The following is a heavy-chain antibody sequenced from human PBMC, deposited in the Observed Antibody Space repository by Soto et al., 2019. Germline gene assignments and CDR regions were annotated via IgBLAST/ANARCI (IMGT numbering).Heavy chain of an antibody. CDR3: ARSSGNTAPPYGRDV. CDR2: IDPGNGGT. CDR1: GYTFSDYY. D-gene: IGHD1-26*01. V-gene: IGHV1-2*04. Sequence: QVQLVQSGAAVKKPGASVKVSCKASGYTFSDYYLHWVRQAPGQGLEWMGWIDPGNGGTNYAQKFQGWVTMTRDTPITTAYMELSRLASDDTAGYFCARSSGNTAPPYGRDVWGQGTTVIV. J-gene: IGHJ6*02.